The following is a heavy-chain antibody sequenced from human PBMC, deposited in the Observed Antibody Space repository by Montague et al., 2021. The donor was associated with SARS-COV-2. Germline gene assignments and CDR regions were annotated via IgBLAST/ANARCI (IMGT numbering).Heavy chain of an antibody. CDR1: GVSVTDYY. D-gene: IGHD3-9*01. Sequence: SETLSLTCTVSGVSVTDYYWSWIRQPPGKGLEWVGDVLYNKGTNFNLSLKSRVAISVDTSKNQFSLRLASVTAADTAFYYCVRHAHYDGLNGPPDFWDQGTLVTVSS. V-gene: IGHV4-59*08. CDR2: VLYNKGT. J-gene: IGHJ4*02. CDR3: VRHAHYDGLNGPPDF.